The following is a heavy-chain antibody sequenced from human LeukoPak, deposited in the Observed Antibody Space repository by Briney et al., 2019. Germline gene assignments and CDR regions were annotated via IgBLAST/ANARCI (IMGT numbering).Heavy chain of an antibody. Sequence: GGSLRLSCAASGFTFSSYAMHWVRQAPGKGLEWVAVISYDGSNKYYADSVKGRFTISRDNSKNTLYLQMTSLRAEDTAVYYCARDQQIRQQLPPDAFDIWGQGTMVTVSS. V-gene: IGHV3-30-3*01. D-gene: IGHD6-13*01. CDR2: ISYDGSNK. CDR1: GFTFSSYA. CDR3: ARDQQIRQQLPPDAFDI. J-gene: IGHJ3*02.